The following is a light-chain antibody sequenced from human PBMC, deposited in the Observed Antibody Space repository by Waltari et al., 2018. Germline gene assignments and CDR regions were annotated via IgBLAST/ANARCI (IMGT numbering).Light chain of an antibody. J-gene: IGLJ1*01. Sequence: QSALTQPPSASGSPGQSVTISCTGTGSGGSVSWYQQHPGKAPKLIIYEVTKRPSGVPDRFSGSKSGNTASLTVSGLQAEDEGDYYCSSDVVSNNFYDFGSGTKVTVL. CDR1: GSGGS. V-gene: IGLV2-8*01. CDR3: SSDVVSNNFYD. CDR2: EVT.